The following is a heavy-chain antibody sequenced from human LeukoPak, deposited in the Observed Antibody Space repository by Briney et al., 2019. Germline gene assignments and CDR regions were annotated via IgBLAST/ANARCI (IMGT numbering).Heavy chain of an antibody. J-gene: IGHJ4*02. V-gene: IGHV4-30-4*01. D-gene: IGHD3-10*01. CDR2: IYYSGST. CDR3: ARGHYGSGSYYLYYFDY. Sequence: SQTLSLTCTVSGGSISSGDYYWSWIRQLPGKGLEWIGYIYYSGSTYYNPSLKSRVTISVDTSKNQFSLKLSSVTAADTAVYYCARGHYGSGSYYLYYFDYWGQGTLVTVSS. CDR1: GGSISSGDYY.